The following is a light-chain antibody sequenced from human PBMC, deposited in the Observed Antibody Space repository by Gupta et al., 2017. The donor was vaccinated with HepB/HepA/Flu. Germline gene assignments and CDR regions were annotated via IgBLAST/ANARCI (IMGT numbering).Light chain of an antibody. CDR1: QSRGHSDGKTY. V-gene: IGKV2-30*02. CDR3: RQVKHGASYT. CDR2: EVA. Sequence: VALTQYPLSLPVTLGQPASISCRASQSRGHSDGKTYMNWFQQRPGQSPRRLMYEVAARDAGVTDRFGGSGFGKDVGLKISRGEADDVGGYYFRQVKHGASYTFGQGTRLEIK. J-gene: IGKJ2*01.